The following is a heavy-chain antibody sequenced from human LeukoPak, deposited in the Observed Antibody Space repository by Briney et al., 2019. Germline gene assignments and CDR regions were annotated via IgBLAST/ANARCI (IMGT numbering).Heavy chain of an antibody. J-gene: IGHJ1*01. Sequence: SETLSLTCAVSAASVSGNYWSWIRQSPERGLEWIGHLLDDGVTDYNPSLKSRVTILSDTSKNQFSLRLTSVTAADTAIYYCAKFSRWIPFKFWGQGTLVTVSS. V-gene: IGHV4-59*02. CDR1: AASVSGNY. CDR2: LLDDGVT. CDR3: AKFSRWIPFKF. D-gene: IGHD5-18*01.